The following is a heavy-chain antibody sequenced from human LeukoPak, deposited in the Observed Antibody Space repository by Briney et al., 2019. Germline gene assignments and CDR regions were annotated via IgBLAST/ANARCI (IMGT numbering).Heavy chain of an antibody. J-gene: IGHJ5*02. CDR3: ARSPYDWFDP. Sequence: ASVKVSCKASGYTFTGYFIHWVRQAPGQGLEWMGWINPNNGGTNYAQKFQGRVTMTRDTSISTAYMELSRLRSDDTAVYYCARSPYDWFDPWGQGTLVTVSS. CDR2: INPNNGGT. V-gene: IGHV1-2*02. CDR1: GYTFTGYF. D-gene: IGHD2-8*01.